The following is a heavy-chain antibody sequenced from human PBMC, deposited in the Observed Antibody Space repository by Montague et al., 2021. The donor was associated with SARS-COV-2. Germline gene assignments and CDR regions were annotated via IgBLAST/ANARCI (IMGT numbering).Heavy chain of an antibody. J-gene: IGHJ4*02. D-gene: IGHD3-10*01. V-gene: IGHV4-39*07. CDR1: GGSISSGSYY. Sequence: SETLSLTCTVSGGSISSGSYYWGYIRQPPGKGLEWLGSIYYSGTTYYSPSLKSRVTMSVHTSKNQFSLNLNSVTAADTAVYYCVRGIPMAQEIISYFDYWGQGTLVTVSS. CDR2: IYYSGTT. CDR3: VRGIPMAQEIISYFDY.